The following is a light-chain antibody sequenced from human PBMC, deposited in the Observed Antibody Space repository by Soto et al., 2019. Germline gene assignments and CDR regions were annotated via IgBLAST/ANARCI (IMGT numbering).Light chain of an antibody. Sequence: QSALTQPASVSGSPGQSITISCTGTSSDVGGYNYVSWYQQHPGKAHKLMIYDVSNRPSGVSNRFAGSKSGNTASLTISGLHAEDEADYYCSSYTSSSTGVFGGGTKLTVL. J-gene: IGLJ2*01. CDR2: DVS. CDR1: SSDVGGYNY. V-gene: IGLV2-14*01. CDR3: SSYTSSSTGV.